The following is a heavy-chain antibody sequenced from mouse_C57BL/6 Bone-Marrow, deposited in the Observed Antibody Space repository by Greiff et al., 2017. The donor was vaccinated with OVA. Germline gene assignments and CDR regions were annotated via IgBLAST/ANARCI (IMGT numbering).Heavy chain of an antibody. J-gene: IGHJ3*01. V-gene: IGHV3-6*01. D-gene: IGHD1-1*01. CDR3: ARSLYYGSRAWFAY. Sequence: LMESGPGLVKPSQSLSLTCSVTGYSITSGYYWNWIRQFPGNKLEWMGYISYDGSNNYNPSLKNRISITRDTSTNQFFLKLNSVTTEDKATDYCARSLYYGSRAWFAYWGQGTLVTVSA. CDR1: GYSITSGYY. CDR2: ISYDGSN.